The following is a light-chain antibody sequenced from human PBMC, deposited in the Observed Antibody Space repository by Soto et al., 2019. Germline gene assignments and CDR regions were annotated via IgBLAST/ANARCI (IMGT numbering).Light chain of an antibody. CDR1: QSVSSSY. Sequence: EIVLTQSPGTLSLSPEERATLSCRASQSVSSSYLAWYQQKPGQAPRLLIYGASSRATGIPDRFSGSGSGTDFTLTISRLEPEDFAVYYCQQYGSSPSWTFGQGTKVDI. CDR3: QQYGSSPSWT. CDR2: GAS. J-gene: IGKJ1*01. V-gene: IGKV3-20*01.